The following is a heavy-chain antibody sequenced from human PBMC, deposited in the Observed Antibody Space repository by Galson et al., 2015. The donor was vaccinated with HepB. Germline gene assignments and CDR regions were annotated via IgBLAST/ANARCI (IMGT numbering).Heavy chain of an antibody. CDR1: GFTFSDYY. Sequence: SLRLSCAASGFTFSDYYMSWIRQAPGKGLEWVSYISSSSSYTNYADSVKGRFTISRDNAKNSLYLQMNSLRAEDTAVYYCARVGITMVRGVIITGYYFDYWGQEPWSPSPQ. V-gene: IGHV3-11*05. D-gene: IGHD3-10*01. CDR2: ISSSSSYT. J-gene: IGHJ4*01. CDR3: ARVGITMVRGVIITGYYFDY.